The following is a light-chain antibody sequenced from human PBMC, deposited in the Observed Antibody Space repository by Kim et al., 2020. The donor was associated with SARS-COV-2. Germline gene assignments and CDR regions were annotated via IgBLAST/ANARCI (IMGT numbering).Light chain of an antibody. Sequence: PGERATLSCRASQSVSSNLAWYQQKPGQAPRLLIYGASTRATGIPARFSGSGSGTEFTLTISSLQSEDFAVYYCQQYNNWPPGNTFGQGTKLEIK. V-gene: IGKV3-15*01. CDR2: GAS. CDR1: QSVSSN. J-gene: IGKJ2*01. CDR3: QQYNNWPPGNT.